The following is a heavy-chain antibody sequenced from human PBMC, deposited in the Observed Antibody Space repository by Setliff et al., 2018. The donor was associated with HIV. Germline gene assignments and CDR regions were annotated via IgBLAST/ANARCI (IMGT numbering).Heavy chain of an antibody. V-gene: IGHV4-4*08. J-gene: IGHJ3*02. Sequence: PSETLSLTCTVSGGSISSYYWSWIRQPPGKGLEWIGYIYTSGTTKYNPSLKSRVSMSVDMSKNQLSLKLKSVTAADTAVYYCARDRPPSTVDMLGAFDRWGQGTKVTVSS. CDR1: GGSISSYY. CDR2: IYTSGTT. CDR3: ARDRPPSTVDMLGAFDR. D-gene: IGHD4-17*01.